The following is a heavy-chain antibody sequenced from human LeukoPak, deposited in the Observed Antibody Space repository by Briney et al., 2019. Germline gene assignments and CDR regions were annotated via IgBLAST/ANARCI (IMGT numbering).Heavy chain of an antibody. CDR3: ARTNVGAYFAD. Sequence: GGSLRLSCAASGFTFDDYAMHWVRQAPGKGLEWVSGISWNSGSIGYADSVKGRFTISRDNAKNSLYLQMNSLTAEDTAVYYCARTNVGAYFADWGQGTLLTVSS. V-gene: IGHV3-9*01. J-gene: IGHJ4*02. CDR1: GFTFDDYA. D-gene: IGHD3-16*01. CDR2: ISWNSGSI.